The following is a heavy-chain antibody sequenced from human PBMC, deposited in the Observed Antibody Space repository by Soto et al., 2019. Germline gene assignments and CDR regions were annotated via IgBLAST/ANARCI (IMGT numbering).Heavy chain of an antibody. CDR3: AKSTIFGVVPSFDP. CDR1: GYTFTSYG. CDR2: ISAYNGNT. V-gene: IGHV1-18*01. D-gene: IGHD3-3*01. Sequence: ASVKVSCKASGYTFTSYGISWVRQAPGQGLEWMGWISAYNGNTNYAQKLQGRVTMTTDTSTSTAYMELRSLRSDDTAVYYCAKSTIFGVVPSFDPWGHGTLFTVSS. J-gene: IGHJ5*02.